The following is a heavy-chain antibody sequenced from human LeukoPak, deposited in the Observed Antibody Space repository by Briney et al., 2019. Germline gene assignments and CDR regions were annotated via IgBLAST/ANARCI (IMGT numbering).Heavy chain of an antibody. Sequence: SQTLSLTCAISGDSVSSNSVTWNWIRQSPSRGLERLGRTYYRSTWSNDYAVSVRGRITVNPDTSKNQFSLHLNSVTPEDTAVYYCARRLTQYDCFDPWGQGILVTVSS. CDR1: GDSVSSNSVT. V-gene: IGHV6-1*01. CDR2: TYYRSTWSN. J-gene: IGHJ5*02. CDR3: ARRLTQYDCFDP. D-gene: IGHD2-2*01.